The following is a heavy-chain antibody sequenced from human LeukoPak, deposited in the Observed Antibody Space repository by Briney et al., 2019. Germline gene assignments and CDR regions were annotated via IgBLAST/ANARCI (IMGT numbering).Heavy chain of an antibody. CDR3: ARDFWLPLLVVTPDAFDI. CDR1: GGSISSSSYY. J-gene: IGHJ3*02. D-gene: IGHD2-8*02. CDR2: IYYSGST. Sequence: SETLSLTCTVSGGSISSSSYYWGWIRQPPGKGLEWIGSIYYSGSTYYNPSLKSRVTISVDTSKNQFSLKLSSVTAADTAVYYCARDFWLPLLVVTPDAFDIWGQGTMVTVSS. V-gene: IGHV4-39*07.